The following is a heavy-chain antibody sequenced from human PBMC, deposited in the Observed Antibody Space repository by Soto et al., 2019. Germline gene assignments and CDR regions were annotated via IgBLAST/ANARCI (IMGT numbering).Heavy chain of an antibody. J-gene: IGHJ4*02. D-gene: IGHD2-8*02. CDR3: AKDTGSASSGYYFDY. V-gene: IGHV3-30*18. Sequence: PGGSLRLSCAASGFTFSSYGVHWVRQAPGKGLEWVAVISYDGSNKYYADSVKGRFTISRDNSKNTLYLQMNSLRAEDTAVYYCAKDTGSASSGYYFDYWGQGTLVTVS. CDR2: ISYDGSNK. CDR1: GFTFSSYG.